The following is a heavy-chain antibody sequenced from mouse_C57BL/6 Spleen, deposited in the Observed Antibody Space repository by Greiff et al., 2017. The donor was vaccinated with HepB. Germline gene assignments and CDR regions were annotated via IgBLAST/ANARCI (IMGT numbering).Heavy chain of an antibody. CDR2: ISSGGDYI. CDR1: GFTFSSYA. V-gene: IGHV5-9-1*02. CDR3: TRGGLGRGYFDY. J-gene: IGHJ2*01. D-gene: IGHD4-1*01. Sequence: EVMLVESGAGLVKPGGSLKLSCAASGFTFSSYAMSWVRQTPEKRLEWVAYISSGGDYIYYADTVKGRFTISRDNARNTLYLQMSSLKSEDTAMYYCTRGGLGRGYFDYWGQGTTLTVSS.